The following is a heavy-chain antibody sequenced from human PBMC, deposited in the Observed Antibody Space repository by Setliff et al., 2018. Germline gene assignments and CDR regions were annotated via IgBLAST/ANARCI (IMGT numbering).Heavy chain of an antibody. D-gene: IGHD3-10*01. J-gene: IGHJ6*03. V-gene: IGHV4-61*02. CDR2: IYTTWST. CDR3: ARITGFAYMDV. CDR1: GGSVGNSHYY. Sequence: PSETLSLTCTVSGGSVGNSHYYWSWIQQPAGKGLEWIGRIYTTWSTNDNPSLKSRVTISLDTSKSQFFLKLNSVTAADTGVYYCARITGFAYMDVWGKGTPVTVSS.